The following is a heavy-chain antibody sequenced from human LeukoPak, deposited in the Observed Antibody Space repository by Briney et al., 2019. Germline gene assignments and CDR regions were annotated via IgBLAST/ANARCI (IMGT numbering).Heavy chain of an antibody. V-gene: IGHV3-23*01. J-gene: IGHJ3*02. D-gene: IGHD3-22*01. CDR3: AKAYYDSSGYYPPGAFDI. CDR2: ISGSGGST. CDR1: GFTFSSYA. Sequence: GGSLRLSCAASGFTFSSYAMSWVRQAPGKGLEWVSAISGSGGSTYYADSVKGRFIISRDNSKNTLYLQMNSLRAEDTAVYYCAKAYYDSSGYYPPGAFDIWGQGTMVTVSS.